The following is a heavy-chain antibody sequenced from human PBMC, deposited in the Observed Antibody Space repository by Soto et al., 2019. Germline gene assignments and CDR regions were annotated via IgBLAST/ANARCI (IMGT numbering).Heavy chain of an antibody. J-gene: IGHJ4*02. V-gene: IGHV3-48*02. CDR3: ARDHNWALDY. D-gene: IGHD1-1*01. CDR1: GFTFHIYS. CDR2: ISGDDI. Sequence: EVQLVESGGGLVQPGGSLRLSCAASGFTFHIYSMNWVRQAPGKGLEWLSYISGDDIYYADSVKGRFTISRDNAKNSLYLQMNSLRDEDTAVYYCARDHNWALDYWGQGTLVTVSS.